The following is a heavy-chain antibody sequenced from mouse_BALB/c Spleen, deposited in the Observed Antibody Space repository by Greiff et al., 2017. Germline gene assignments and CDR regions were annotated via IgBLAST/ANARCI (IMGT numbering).Heavy chain of an antibody. V-gene: IGHV5-6-5*01. CDR2: ISSGGST. CDR3: ARGEVYYGYDGFAY. CDR1: GFTFSSYA. J-gene: IGHJ3*01. Sequence: DVKLVESGGGLVKPGGSLKLSCAASGFTFSSYAMSWVRQTPEKRLEWVASISSGGSTYYPDSVKGRFTISRDNARNILYLQMSSLRSEDTAMDYCARGEVYYGYDGFAYWGQGTLVTVSA. D-gene: IGHD2-2*01.